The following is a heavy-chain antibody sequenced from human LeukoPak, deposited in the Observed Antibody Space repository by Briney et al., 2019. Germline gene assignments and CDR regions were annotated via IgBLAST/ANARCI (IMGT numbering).Heavy chain of an antibody. CDR2: MNPNSGNT. Sequence: ASVKVSCKASGYTFTSYDINWVRQATGQGLEWMGWMNPNSGNTGYAQKFQGRVTMTRNTSMSTAYMELSSLRSEDTAVYYCARDPFYSSGEGDYWGQGTLVTVSS. CDR3: ARDPFYSSGEGDY. V-gene: IGHV1-8*01. CDR1: GYTFTSYD. J-gene: IGHJ4*02. D-gene: IGHD6-19*01.